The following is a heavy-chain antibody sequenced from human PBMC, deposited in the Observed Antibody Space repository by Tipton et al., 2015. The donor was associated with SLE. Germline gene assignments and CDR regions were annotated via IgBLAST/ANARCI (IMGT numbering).Heavy chain of an antibody. CDR2: INHSGST. Sequence: LRLSCAASGFTFSSYAMHWVRQAPGKGLEWIGEINHSGSTNYNPSLKSRVTISVDTSKNQFSLKLSSVTAADTAVYYCASLYYDFWSGFLWFDPWGQGTLVTVSS. CDR3: ASLYYDFWSGFLWFDP. J-gene: IGHJ5*02. V-gene: IGHV4-34*01. D-gene: IGHD3-3*01. CDR1: GFTFSSYA.